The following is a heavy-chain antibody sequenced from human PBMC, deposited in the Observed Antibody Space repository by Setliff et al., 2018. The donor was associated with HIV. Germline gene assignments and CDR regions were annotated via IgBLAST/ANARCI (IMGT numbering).Heavy chain of an antibody. D-gene: IGHD1-20*01. Sequence: SETLSLTCAVYGGSFSGYYWSWIRQPPGKGLEWIGEINHSGSTYYNPSLKSRVTISVDTSKNQFSLKLSSVTAADTAVYYCARQYNRQYGMDVWGQGTTVTVSS. V-gene: IGHV4-34*01. J-gene: IGHJ6*02. CDR3: ARQYNRQYGMDV. CDR1: GGSFSGYY. CDR2: INHSGST.